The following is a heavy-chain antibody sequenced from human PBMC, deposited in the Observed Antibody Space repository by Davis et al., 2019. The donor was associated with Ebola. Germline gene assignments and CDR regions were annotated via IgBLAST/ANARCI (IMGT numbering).Heavy chain of an antibody. Sequence: PGGSLRLSCAASGFTFSSYWMSWVRQAPGKGLEWVSVIGSGGGDKQYADFVKGRFTISRDNSKNTLYLQMNSLRAEDTAIYYCAKYITTSPSRYFDPWGQGTLVTVSS. CDR3: AKYITTSPSRYFDP. D-gene: IGHD3-3*01. CDR2: IGSGGGDK. CDR1: GFTFSSYW. V-gene: IGHV3-23*01. J-gene: IGHJ5*02.